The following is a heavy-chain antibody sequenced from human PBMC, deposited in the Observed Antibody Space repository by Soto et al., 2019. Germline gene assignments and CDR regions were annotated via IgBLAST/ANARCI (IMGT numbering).Heavy chain of an antibody. Sequence: ASVKVSCKASGYTFTSYGISWVRQAPGQGLEWMGWISAYNGNTNYAQKLQGRVTMTTDTSTSTAYMELRSLRSDDTAVYYCAREGPPSRTLVYCSGGSCYSPTHLDYWGQGTLVTVSS. D-gene: IGHD2-15*01. V-gene: IGHV1-18*01. CDR1: GYTFTSYG. CDR3: AREGPPSRTLVYCSGGSCYSPTHLDY. CDR2: ISAYNGNT. J-gene: IGHJ4*02.